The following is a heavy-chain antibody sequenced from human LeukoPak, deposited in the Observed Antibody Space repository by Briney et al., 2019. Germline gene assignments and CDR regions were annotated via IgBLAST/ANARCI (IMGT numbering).Heavy chain of an antibody. V-gene: IGHV3-11*01. Sequence: GGSLRLSCAASRFIFSDPFMSWIRQARGRGLSWVSHITGNGDQVYYADSVRGRFTISRDNAKESLYLQMNSLRPEDTGLYYCTREMRVGGIGSSSAFDLWGQGTMVVVSS. CDR3: TREMRVGGIGSSSAFDL. CDR1: RFIFSDPF. CDR2: ITGNGDQV. J-gene: IGHJ3*01. D-gene: IGHD2-2*03.